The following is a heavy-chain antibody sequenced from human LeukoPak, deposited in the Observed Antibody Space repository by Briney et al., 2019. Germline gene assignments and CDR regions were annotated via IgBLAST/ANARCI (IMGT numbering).Heavy chain of an antibody. V-gene: IGHV4-39*07. Sequence: PSETLSLTCTVSGGSISSSSYYWGWIRQPPGKGLEWIGSIYYSGSTYYNPSLKSRVTISVDTSKNQFSLKLSSVTAADTAVYYCARVPTYCGGDCYSYYFDYWGQGTLVTVSS. D-gene: IGHD2-21*02. CDR3: ARVPTYCGGDCYSYYFDY. CDR1: GGSISSSSYY. J-gene: IGHJ4*02. CDR2: IYYSGST.